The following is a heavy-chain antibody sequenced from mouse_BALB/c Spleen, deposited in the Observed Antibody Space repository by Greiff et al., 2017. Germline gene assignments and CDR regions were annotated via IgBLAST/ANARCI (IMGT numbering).Heavy chain of an antibody. Sequence: EVQLVESGGGLVQPGGSMKLSCVASGFTFSNYWMNWVRQSPEKGLEWVAEIRLKSNNYATHYAESVKGRFTISRDDSKSSVYLQMNNLRAEDTGIYYCTRSSSGGDYWGQGTSVTVSS. CDR1: GFTFSNYW. D-gene: IGHD1-1*01. CDR3: TRSSSGGDY. CDR2: IRLKSNNYAT. J-gene: IGHJ4*01. V-gene: IGHV6-6*02.